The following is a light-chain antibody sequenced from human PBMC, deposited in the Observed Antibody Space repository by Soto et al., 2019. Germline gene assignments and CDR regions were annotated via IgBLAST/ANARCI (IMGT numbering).Light chain of an antibody. V-gene: IGKV3-15*01. CDR1: QSVSRN. CDR2: GAS. CDR3: QQYHTLPRT. J-gene: IGKJ1*01. Sequence: EIVMTQSPATLSVSPGESATLSCRASQSVSRNLAWYQQKPGQAPRLLMSGASTRATGVPARFGGSGSETEFTLTINSLQSEDVAVYYCQQYHTLPRTFGQGTKVDIK.